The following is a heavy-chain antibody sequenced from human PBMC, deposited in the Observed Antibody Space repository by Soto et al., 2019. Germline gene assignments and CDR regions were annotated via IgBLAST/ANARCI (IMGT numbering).Heavy chain of an antibody. CDR2: ISASGGST. CDR3: ARVFYGSGSYYKPYYYYFYMDV. Sequence: PGGSLRLSCAASGFTFSSYAMSWVRQAPGKGLEWVSTISASGGSTYYADSVKGRFSISRDNAKNSLYLQMNSLRAEDTALYHCARVFYGSGSYYKPYYYYFYMDVWGKGTTVTVSS. CDR1: GFTFSSYA. V-gene: IGHV3-23*01. D-gene: IGHD3-10*01. J-gene: IGHJ6*03.